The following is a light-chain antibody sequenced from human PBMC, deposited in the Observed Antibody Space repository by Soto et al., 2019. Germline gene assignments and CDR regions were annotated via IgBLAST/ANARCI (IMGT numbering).Light chain of an antibody. CDR3: QQYSSTPPA. J-gene: IGKJ4*01. CDR1: QSVLYSSNNKNY. V-gene: IGKV4-1*01. CDR2: WAS. Sequence: DIVMTQSPDSLAVSLGERATINCKSSQSVLYSSNNKNYLAWYQQKPGQPPKLLIYWASTRESGVPDRFSGSGSGTDLTLTISSLQAEDVAVYYCQQYSSTPPAFGGGTKVEIK.